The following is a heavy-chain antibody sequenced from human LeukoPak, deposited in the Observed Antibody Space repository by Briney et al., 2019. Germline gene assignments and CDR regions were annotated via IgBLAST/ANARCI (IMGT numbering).Heavy chain of an antibody. V-gene: IGHV3-7*01. D-gene: IGHD6-13*01. Sequence: GGSLRLSCAASGFTFSSYAMSWVRQAPGKGLEWVANIKQDGSEKYYVDSVKGRFTISRDNAKNSLYLQMNSLRAEDTAVYYCARSSSWYGKASEFDYWGQGTLVTVSS. CDR3: ARSSSWYGKASEFDY. CDR1: GFTFSSYA. CDR2: IKQDGSEK. J-gene: IGHJ4*02.